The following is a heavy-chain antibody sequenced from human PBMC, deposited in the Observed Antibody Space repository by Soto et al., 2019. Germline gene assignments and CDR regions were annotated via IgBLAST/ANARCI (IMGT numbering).Heavy chain of an antibody. CDR1: GFTFDDYA. CDR2: IDWNGGST. J-gene: IGHJ6*02. Sequence: EVQLVESGGGLTQPGRSLRLSCVASGFTFDDYAMHWVRQTPGKGLEWVSGIDWNGGSTAYADSVKGRFTISRDNARNSLYLQMNSLRPEDTALYYCVKGRGSYFVYFGLDVWGQGTTVTVSS. CDR3: VKGRGSYFVYFGLDV. D-gene: IGHD1-26*01. V-gene: IGHV3-9*01.